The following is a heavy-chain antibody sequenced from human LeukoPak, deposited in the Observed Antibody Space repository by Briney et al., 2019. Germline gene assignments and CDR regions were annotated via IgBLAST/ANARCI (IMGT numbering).Heavy chain of an antibody. V-gene: IGHV3-30*02. CDR3: AKLRGYCSSTSCYPV. J-gene: IGHJ4*02. CDR2: IRYDGSDN. CDR1: GFTFSSYS. D-gene: IGHD2-2*01. Sequence: PGGSLRLSCAASGFTFSSYSMHWVRQAPGKGPEWVAFIRYDGSDNSYADSVKGRFTISRDNSKNTLYLQMNSLRAEDTAVYYCAKLRGYCSSTSCYPVWGQGTLVTVSS.